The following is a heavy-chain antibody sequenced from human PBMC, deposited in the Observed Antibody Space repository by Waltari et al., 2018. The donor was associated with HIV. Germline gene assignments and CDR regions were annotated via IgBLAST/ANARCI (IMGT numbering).Heavy chain of an antibody. CDR2: IYYTGRA. J-gene: IGHJ2*01. Sequence: QLQLQESCPGLAKPSDTLSLTCNVSGGPASSSRSFWGWIRQPPGKGLEWVGRIYYTGRAYYNPSLKSRVTISVDTSKNQFSLKVTSVTAADTAVYYCARHALRVGAAYWNFDLWGRGTLVTVSS. V-gene: IGHV4-39*01. D-gene: IGHD1-26*01. CDR3: ARHALRVGAAYWNFDL. CDR1: GGPASSSRSF.